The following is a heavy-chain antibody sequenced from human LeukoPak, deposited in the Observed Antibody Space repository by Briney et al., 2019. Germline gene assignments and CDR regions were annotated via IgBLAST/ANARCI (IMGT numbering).Heavy chain of an antibody. V-gene: IGHV3-74*01. CDR2: LNEDGGIT. Sequence: PGGSLRLSCEASGFAFNTFWMHWVRQAPGEGLVWVSRLNEDGGITDYADFAKGRFTISRDNARNPLYLQMNSLRVEDTAVYYCARGEYYYDGGYWGQGTLVTVSS. D-gene: IGHD3-22*01. CDR3: ARGEYYYDGGY. CDR1: GFAFNTFW. J-gene: IGHJ1*01.